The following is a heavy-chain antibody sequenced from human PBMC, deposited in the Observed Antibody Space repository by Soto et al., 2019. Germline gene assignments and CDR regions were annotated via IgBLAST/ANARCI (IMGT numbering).Heavy chain of an antibody. Sequence: EEQVVESGGGLVQPGGSLRLSCAASGFIFTGHWMHWVRQGPGKGLDWVSGINNDGGATFYADSVKGRFTISRANSNNMVYLQMNSLGAEDSSVYYCGTVFDLWGHGTQVTVSS. J-gene: IGHJ5*02. CDR3: GTVFDL. CDR2: INNDGGAT. V-gene: IGHV3-74*01. CDR1: GFIFTGHW. D-gene: IGHD4-4*01.